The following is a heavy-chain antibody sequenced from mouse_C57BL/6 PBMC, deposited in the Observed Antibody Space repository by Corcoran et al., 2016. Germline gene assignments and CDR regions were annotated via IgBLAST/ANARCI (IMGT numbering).Heavy chain of an antibody. CDR2: INPNNGGT. D-gene: IGHD2-2*01. CDR1: GYTFTDYN. J-gene: IGHJ2*01. CDR3: ARVVTTGFDY. V-gene: IGHV1-18*01. Sequence: EVQLQQSGPELVKPGASVKIPCKASGYTFTDYNMDWVKQSNGKSLEWIGDINPNNGGTIYNQKFKGKATLTVDKSSSTAYMELRSLTSEDTAVYYCARVVTTGFDYWGQGTTLTVSS.